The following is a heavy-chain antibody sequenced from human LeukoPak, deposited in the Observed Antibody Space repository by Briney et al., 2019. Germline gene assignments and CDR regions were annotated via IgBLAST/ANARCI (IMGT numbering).Heavy chain of an antibody. V-gene: IGHV3-21*01. CDR2: ISSSSSYI. D-gene: IGHD3-10*01. J-gene: IGHJ6*04. CDR3: ARENYGSGSYRDYYYGMDV. Sequence: GRSLRLPCAASGFTFSSYSMNWVRQAPGKGLEWVSSISSSSSYIYYADSVKGRFTISRDNAKNSLYLQMNSLRAEDTAVYYCARENYGSGSYRDYYYGMDVWGKGTTVTVSS. CDR1: GFTFSSYS.